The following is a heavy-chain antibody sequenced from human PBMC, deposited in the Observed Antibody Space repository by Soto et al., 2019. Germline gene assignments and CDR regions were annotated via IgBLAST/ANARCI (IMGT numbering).Heavy chain of an antibody. V-gene: IGHV4-31*03. CDR2: VYHSGST. CDR1: GDSIRGGGHY. J-gene: IGHJ4*03. D-gene: IGHD7-27*01. Sequence: QVQLQESGPGLVKPSQTLSLTCSVSGDSIRGGGHYWNWIRQFPGKGLEWIGYVYHSGSTHYNPSLRGRLTRSIDTAKNQFSLRLISATAADTALYYCARDTGLAPTVWGYWGHGTQVTVSS. CDR3: ARDTGLAPTVWGY.